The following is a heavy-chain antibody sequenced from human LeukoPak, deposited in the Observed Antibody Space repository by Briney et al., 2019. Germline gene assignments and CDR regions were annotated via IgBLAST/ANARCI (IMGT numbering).Heavy chain of an antibody. CDR1: GFTFSSYS. Sequence: GASLRLSCAASGFTFSSYSMNWVRQAPGKGLEWVSSISSSSSYIYYADSVKGRFTISRDNAKNSLYLQMNSLRAEDTAVYYCARVSSPRRTNYFDYWGQGTLVTVPS. V-gene: IGHV3-21*01. CDR3: ARVSSPRRTNYFDY. D-gene: IGHD6-13*01. J-gene: IGHJ4*02. CDR2: ISSSSSYI.